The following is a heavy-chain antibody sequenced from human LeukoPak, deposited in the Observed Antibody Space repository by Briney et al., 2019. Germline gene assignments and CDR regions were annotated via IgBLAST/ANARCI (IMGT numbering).Heavy chain of an antibody. CDR1: GGFFSGYY. D-gene: IGHD6-6*01. CDR2: TDHSGST. J-gene: IGHJ6*03. V-gene: IGHV4-34*01. Sequence: SETLSLTCAVYGGFFSGYYWTWIRQSPGKGLEWIGETDHSGSTIYNPSLKSRVAISVDTSKNQFSLHLSSVTAADSSIYYCAIMAASRIPRGYYYVDVWGKGTTVTVSS. CDR3: AIMAASRIPRGYYYVDV.